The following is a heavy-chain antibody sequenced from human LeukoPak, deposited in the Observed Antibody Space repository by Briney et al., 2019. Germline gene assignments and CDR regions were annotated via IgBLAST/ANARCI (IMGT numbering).Heavy chain of an antibody. CDR2: ISYSGST. D-gene: IGHD4-17*01. CDR3: ARGPYDYGDYLNWLDP. Sequence: SETLSLTCTVSGGSISSYYWSWIRQPPGKGLEWIGYISYSGSTNYNPSLKSRVTISVDTSKNQFSLKLSSVTAADTAVYYCARGPYDYGDYLNWLDPWGQGTLATVSS. V-gene: IGHV4-59*01. J-gene: IGHJ5*02. CDR1: GGSISSYY.